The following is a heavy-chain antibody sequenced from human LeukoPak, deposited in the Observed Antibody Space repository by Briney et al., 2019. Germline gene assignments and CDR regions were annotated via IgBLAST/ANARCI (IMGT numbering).Heavy chain of an antibody. J-gene: IGHJ5*02. CDR2: ISGDVGST. Sequence: GGSLRLSCAVSGFTLSNYAMSWVRQAPGKGLEWVSGISGDVGSTYYADSVKGRFTISRDNSKNTLSLQMNSLRAEDTAVYYCAKDYSKTSYYGSGTYYRPNWFDPWGQGTLVTVSS. D-gene: IGHD3-10*01. CDR1: GFTLSNYA. V-gene: IGHV3-23*01. CDR3: AKDYSKTSYYGSGTYYRPNWFDP.